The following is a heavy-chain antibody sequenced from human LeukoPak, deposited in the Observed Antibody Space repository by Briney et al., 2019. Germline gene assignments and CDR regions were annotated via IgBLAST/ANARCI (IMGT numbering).Heavy chain of an antibody. Sequence: GGSLRLSCAASGFTFSSYGMHWVRQAPGKGLEWVAVISYDGSNKYYADSVKGRFTISRDNSKNTLSLQMNSLRAEDTAVYYCAKLPKGGVVRRLSYYGMDVWGQGTTVTVSS. J-gene: IGHJ6*02. V-gene: IGHV3-30*18. D-gene: IGHD3-3*01. CDR2: ISYDGSNK. CDR3: AKLPKGGVVRRLSYYGMDV. CDR1: GFTFSSYG.